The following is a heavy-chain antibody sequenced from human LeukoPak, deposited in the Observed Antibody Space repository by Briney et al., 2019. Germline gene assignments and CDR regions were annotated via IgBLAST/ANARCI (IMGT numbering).Heavy chain of an antibody. D-gene: IGHD3-10*01. Sequence: ASVKVSCKASGYTFTSYDINWVRQATGQGLEWMGWMNPNSGNTGYAQKFQGRVTMTRNTSISTAYMELSSLRSEDTAVYYCARRDYYGSGSYPYYYHNYMDVWGKGTTLTISS. CDR2: MNPNSGNT. CDR3: ARRDYYGSGSYPYYYHNYMDV. J-gene: IGHJ6*03. CDR1: GYTFTSYD. V-gene: IGHV1-8*01.